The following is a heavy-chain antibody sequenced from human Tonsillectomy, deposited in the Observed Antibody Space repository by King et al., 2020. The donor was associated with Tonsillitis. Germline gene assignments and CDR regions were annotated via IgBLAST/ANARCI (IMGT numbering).Heavy chain of an antibody. CDR1: GFTFSSYS. V-gene: IGHV3-48*02. CDR3: ARDRGIAARPWYWFDP. CDR2: ISSSSTI. J-gene: IGHJ5*02. D-gene: IGHD6-6*01. Sequence: VQLVESGGGLVQPGGSLRLSCAASGFTFSSYSMNWVRQAPGKGLEWVSYISSSSTIYYADSVKGRFTISSDNAKNSLYLQMNSLRDEDTAVYYCARDRGIAARPWYWFDPWGQGTLVTVSS.